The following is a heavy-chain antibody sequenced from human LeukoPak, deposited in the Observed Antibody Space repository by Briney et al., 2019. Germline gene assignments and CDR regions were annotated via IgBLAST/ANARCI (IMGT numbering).Heavy chain of an antibody. CDR3: ARTPGNGIHYFDC. D-gene: IGHD2-8*01. Sequence: PGGSLRLSCAASGFTFSSYGIHWVRQAPGKGLEWVAVISYDGTYKYYADSVKGRLTISRDNSKNTLYLQMNSLRAEDTAVYYCARTPGNGIHYFDCWGQGTLVTVSS. V-gene: IGHV3-30*19. J-gene: IGHJ4*02. CDR2: ISYDGTYK. CDR1: GFTFSSYG.